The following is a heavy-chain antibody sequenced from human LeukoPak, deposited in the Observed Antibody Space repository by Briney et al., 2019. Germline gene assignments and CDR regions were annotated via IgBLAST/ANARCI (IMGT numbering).Heavy chain of an antibody. CDR3: ARDSPYCSSTSCPWGY. J-gene: IGHJ4*02. CDR1: GGTFSSYA. D-gene: IGHD2-2*01. V-gene: IGHV1-69*13. CDR2: IIPIFGTA. Sequence: ASVKVSCKASGGTFSSYAISWVRQAPGQGLEWMGGIIPIFGTANYAQKFQGRVTITADESTSTAYMELSSLRSEDTAAYYCARDSPYCSSTSCPWGYWGQGTLVTVSS.